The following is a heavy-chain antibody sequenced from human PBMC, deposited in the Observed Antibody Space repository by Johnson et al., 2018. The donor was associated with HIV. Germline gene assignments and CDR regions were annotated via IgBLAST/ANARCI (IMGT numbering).Heavy chain of an antibody. Sequence: QMLLVESGGGVVQPGRSVRLSCAASGFTFRTYAMHWVRQAPGKGLDWVAVLSSDGSSEYYSGSVKGRFTISRDNSNNTLYLQMNSLRAEDTAVYYCARPVVADYRGAFDIWGQGTMVTVSS. D-gene: IGHD3-22*01. CDR1: GFTFRTYA. CDR2: LSSDGSSE. J-gene: IGHJ3*02. CDR3: ARPVVADYRGAFDI. V-gene: IGHV3-30*07.